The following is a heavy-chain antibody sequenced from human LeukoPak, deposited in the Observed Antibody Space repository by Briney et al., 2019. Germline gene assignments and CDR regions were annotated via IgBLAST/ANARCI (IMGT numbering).Heavy chain of an antibody. J-gene: IGHJ4*02. Sequence: GGSLRLSCAASGFTFSDYYMSWIRQAPGKGLEWVSYIGRTGSTIYYADSVKGRFTISRDNSKNTLYLQMNSLRAEDTAVYYCAKSKGSYYIDYWGQGTLVTVSS. CDR2: IGRTGSTI. V-gene: IGHV3-11*04. CDR3: AKSKGSYYIDY. D-gene: IGHD1-26*01. CDR1: GFTFSDYY.